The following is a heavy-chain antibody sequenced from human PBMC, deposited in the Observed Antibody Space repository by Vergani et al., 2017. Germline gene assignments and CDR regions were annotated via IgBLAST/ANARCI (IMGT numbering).Heavy chain of an antibody. J-gene: IGHJ4*02. CDR3: GRGSDNYN. CDR1: GFTFSSHA. D-gene: IGHD5-24*01. CDR2: IKNTGDST. Sequence: EVQLLQSEGAVVQPGGSLRLSCVASGFTFSSHAMSWVRQGQGQGLEWVSSIKNTGDSTHYADSVKGRFTISRDNSKNTLYLKMNRLRVEDTAVYYCGRGSDNYNWGQGTLVTFSS. V-gene: IGHV3-23*01.